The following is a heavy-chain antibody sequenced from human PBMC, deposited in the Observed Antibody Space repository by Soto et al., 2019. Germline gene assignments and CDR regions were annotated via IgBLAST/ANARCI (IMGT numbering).Heavy chain of an antibody. CDR2: INAGNGNT. Sequence: ASVKVSCKASGYTFTSYAMHWVRQAPGQRLEWMGWINAGNGNTKYSQKFQGRVTITRDTSASTAYMELSSLRSEDTAVYYCGSRSKTTVTTRGNYYYYGMDVWGQGTTVTVSS. CDR1: GYTFTSYA. D-gene: IGHD4-17*01. J-gene: IGHJ6*02. CDR3: GSRSKTTVTTRGNYYYYGMDV. V-gene: IGHV1-3*01.